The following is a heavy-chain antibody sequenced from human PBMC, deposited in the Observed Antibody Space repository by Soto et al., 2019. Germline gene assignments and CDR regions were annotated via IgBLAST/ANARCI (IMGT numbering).Heavy chain of an antibody. D-gene: IGHD2-15*01. CDR1: GYTFTSYY. CDR2: INPSCGST. CDR3: ASISGGRDYYYYGLDV. V-gene: IGHV1-46*01. J-gene: IGHJ6*02. Sequence: SVKVSCKESGYTFTSYYMHWVRQAPGQGLEWMGIINPSCGSTSYAQKFQGRVTMTRDTSTSTVYMELSSLRSEDTAVYYCASISGGRDYYYYGLDVWGQGTTVPVSS.